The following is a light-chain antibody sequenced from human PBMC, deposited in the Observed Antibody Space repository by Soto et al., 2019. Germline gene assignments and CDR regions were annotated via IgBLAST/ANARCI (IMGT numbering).Light chain of an antibody. V-gene: IGKV1-27*01. CDR3: QKYSSVPV. CDR1: QGISNF. Sequence: DIQMTQSPPSLSASVGDRVTITCRASQGISNFVAWYQQKPGKAPKLLLYAASILQSGVPSRFSGSGSGTDFPPTINSQQHEYVATYSYQKYSSVPVFGPGTKVEIK. J-gene: IGKJ3*01. CDR2: AAS.